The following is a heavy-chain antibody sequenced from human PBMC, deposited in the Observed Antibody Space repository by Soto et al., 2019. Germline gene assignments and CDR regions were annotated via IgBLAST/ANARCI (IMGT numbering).Heavy chain of an antibody. V-gene: IGHV4-34*01. Sequence: PSETLSLTCAVYGGSFSGYYWSWIRQPPGKGLEWIGEINHSGSTNYNPSLKSRVTISVDTSKNQFSLKLSSVTAADTAVYYCAREVSYGDYVDYWGQGTLVTVSS. CDR2: INHSGST. D-gene: IGHD4-17*01. CDR3: AREVSYGDYVDY. J-gene: IGHJ4*02. CDR1: GGSFSGYY.